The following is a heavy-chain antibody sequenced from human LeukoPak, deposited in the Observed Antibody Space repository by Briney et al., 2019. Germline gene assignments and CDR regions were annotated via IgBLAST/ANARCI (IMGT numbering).Heavy chain of an antibody. CDR2: IKSKSDGGTT. J-gene: IGHJ4*02. D-gene: IGHD3-10*01. Sequence: GSLRLSCAASGFTFSNAWMTWVRQAPGQGLEWVGRIKSKSDGGTTDYDTPVKGRFTISRDVPKNTVYLKTNSLKTEDTAMFYCTTYTMGAFDSWGQGTLVTVSS. CDR1: GFTFSNAW. CDR3: TTYTMGAFDS. V-gene: IGHV3-15*01.